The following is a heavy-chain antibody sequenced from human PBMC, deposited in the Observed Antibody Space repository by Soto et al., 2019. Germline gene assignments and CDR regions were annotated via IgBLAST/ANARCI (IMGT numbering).Heavy chain of an antibody. Sequence: EVQLVESGGGLVQPGGSLRLSCAASGFTFSSYEMNWVRQAPGKGLEWVSYISSSGSTIYYADSVKGRFTISRDNAKNSLYLPMNSLRAEDTAVYYCARGRVGATYDYWGQGTLVTVSS. CDR2: ISSSGSTI. V-gene: IGHV3-48*03. D-gene: IGHD1-26*01. CDR1: GFTFSSYE. J-gene: IGHJ4*02. CDR3: ARGRVGATYDY.